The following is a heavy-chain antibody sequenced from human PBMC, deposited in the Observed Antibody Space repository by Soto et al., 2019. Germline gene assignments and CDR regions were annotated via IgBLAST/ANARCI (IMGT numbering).Heavy chain of an antibody. CDR1: GFTFSDYP. Sequence: GGSLRLSCAASGFTFSDYPMNWVRQAPGKGLEWVSSIRTISSAIYFADSVRGRFTISRDNARNSLYLQMTSLRDEDTAVYYCARATPSFDSWGQG. D-gene: IGHD2-15*01. CDR3: ARATPSFDS. J-gene: IGHJ4*02. CDR2: IRTISSAI. V-gene: IGHV3-48*02.